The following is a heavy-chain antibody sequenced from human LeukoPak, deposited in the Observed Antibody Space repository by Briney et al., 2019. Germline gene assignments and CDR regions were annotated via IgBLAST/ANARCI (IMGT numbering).Heavy chain of an antibody. CDR2: ISGSGGST. V-gene: IGHV3-23*01. CDR3: AKEYCSGGSCYSLD. CDR1: GFTFSSYA. J-gene: IGHJ4*02. D-gene: IGHD2-15*01. Sequence: GGSLRLSCAASGFTFSSYAMSWVRQAPGKGLEWVSAISGSGGSTYYADPVNGRFTISRDNSKNTQYLQKNSLRAADTAVYYCAKEYCSGGSCYSLDWGQGTLVTVSS.